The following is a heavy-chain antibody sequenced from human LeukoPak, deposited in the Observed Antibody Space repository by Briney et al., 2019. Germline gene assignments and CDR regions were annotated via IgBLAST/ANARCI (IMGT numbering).Heavy chain of an antibody. D-gene: IGHD3-10*02. CDR1: GFTFSSYW. J-gene: IGHJ6*04. CDR2: IKEDGSEK. Sequence: GGSLRLSCAASGFTFSSYWISWVRQAPGKGLEWVANIKEDGSEKYYVDSVKGRFTISRDNAKNSLYLQMNSLRAEDTAVYYCAELGITMIGGVWGKGTTVTISS. CDR3: AELGITMIGGV. V-gene: IGHV3-7*01.